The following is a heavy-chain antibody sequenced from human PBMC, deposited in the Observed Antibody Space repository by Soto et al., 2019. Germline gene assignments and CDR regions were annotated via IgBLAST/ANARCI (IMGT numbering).Heavy chain of an antibody. CDR3: TTVVVVVVAATRRWFDP. V-gene: IGHV3-15*07. J-gene: IGHJ5*02. CDR2: IKSKTDGGTT. D-gene: IGHD2-15*01. CDR1: GFTFSNAW. Sequence: EVQLVESGGGVVKPGGSLRLSCAASGFTFSNAWMNWVRQAPGKGLEWVGRIKSKTDGGTTDYAAPVKGRFTISRDDSKNTLYLQMNSLKTEDTAVYYCTTVVVVVVAATRRWFDPWGQGTLVTVSS.